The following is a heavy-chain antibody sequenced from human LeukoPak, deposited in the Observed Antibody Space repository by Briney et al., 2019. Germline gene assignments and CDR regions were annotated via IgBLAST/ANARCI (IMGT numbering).Heavy chain of an antibody. CDR1: GFTFSSYG. CDR3: AKDQALSLDY. J-gene: IGHJ4*02. CDR2: ISYDGSNK. V-gene: IGHV3-30*18. Sequence: GGSLRLSCAASGFTFSSYGMHWVRQAPGKGLEWVAVISYDGSNKYYADSVKGRFTISRDNFKNTLYLQMNSLRAEDTAVYYCAKDQALSLDYWGQETLVTVSS.